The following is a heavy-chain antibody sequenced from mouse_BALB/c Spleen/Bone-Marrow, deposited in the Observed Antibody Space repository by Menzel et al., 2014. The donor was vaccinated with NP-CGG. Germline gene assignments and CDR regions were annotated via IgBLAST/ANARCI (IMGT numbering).Heavy chain of an antibody. CDR3: AREFRG. CDR1: GYTFTSHT. V-gene: IGHV1-4*02. CDR2: INPSSGYT. Sequence: SAAELARPGASVKMSCKASGYTFTSHTMHWVKQRPGQGLEWIGYINPSSGYTEYNQKFKDKTTLTADKSSSTAYMQLSSLTSEDSAVYYCAREFRGWGQGTLVTVSA. J-gene: IGHJ3*01.